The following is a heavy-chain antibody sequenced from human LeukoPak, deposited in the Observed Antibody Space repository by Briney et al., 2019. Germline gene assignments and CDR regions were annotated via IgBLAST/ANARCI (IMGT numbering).Heavy chain of an antibody. CDR2: INPSGGST. CDR1: GYTFTSYY. V-gene: IGHV1-46*01. J-gene: IGHJ4*02. Sequence: ASVKVSCKASGYTFTSYYMHWVRQAPGQGLEWMGIINPSGGSTSYAQKFQGRVTMTRNTSISTAYMELSSLRSEDTAVYYCARGGGRWLQTPLNWGQGTLVTVSS. D-gene: IGHD3-16*01. CDR3: ARGGGRWLQTPLN.